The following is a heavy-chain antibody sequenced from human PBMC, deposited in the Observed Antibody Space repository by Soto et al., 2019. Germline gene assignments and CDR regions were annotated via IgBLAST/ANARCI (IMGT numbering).Heavy chain of an antibody. V-gene: IGHV1-58*01. Sequence: QMQLVQSGPEVKKPGTSVKVSCKASGLTFSSSIVQWVRQARGQRLEWIGWIVVGSGHTNYEQKFQERVTITRDMSTSTAYMELSSLRSEDTAVYYCAAPDFGDYWYFDLWGRGTLVTVSS. CDR3: AAPDFGDYWYFDL. CDR2: IVVGSGHT. J-gene: IGHJ2*01. CDR1: GLTFSSSI. D-gene: IGHD4-17*01.